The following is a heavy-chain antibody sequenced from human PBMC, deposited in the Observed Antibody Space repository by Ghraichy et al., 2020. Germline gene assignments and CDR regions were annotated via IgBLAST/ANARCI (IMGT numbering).Heavy chain of an antibody. CDR1: GGSISSYY. CDR2: IYYSGST. Sequence: SETLSLTCTVSGGSISSYYWSWIRQPPGKGLEWIGYIYYSGSTNYNPSLKSRVTISVDTSKNQFSLKLSSVTAADTAVYYCARGRAARLFHYWGQGTLVTVSS. V-gene: IGHV4-59*01. CDR3: ARGRAARLFHY. D-gene: IGHD6-6*01. J-gene: IGHJ4*02.